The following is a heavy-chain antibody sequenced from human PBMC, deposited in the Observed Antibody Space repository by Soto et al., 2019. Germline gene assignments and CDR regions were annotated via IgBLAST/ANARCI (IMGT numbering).Heavy chain of an antibody. CDR3: ARDIGYDYVWGSYRSHLYYFDY. J-gene: IGHJ4*02. V-gene: IGHV4-59*01. CDR2: AYYSGST. D-gene: IGHD3-16*02. CDR1: GGSISHYY. Sequence: KTSETLSLTCTVSGGSISHYYWSWIRQSPGKGLEWIGYAYYSGSTDYNPSLKSRVTMSVDTSKNQVSLKLNSVTTADTAAYYCARDIGYDYVWGSYRSHLYYFDYWGQGTLVTVS.